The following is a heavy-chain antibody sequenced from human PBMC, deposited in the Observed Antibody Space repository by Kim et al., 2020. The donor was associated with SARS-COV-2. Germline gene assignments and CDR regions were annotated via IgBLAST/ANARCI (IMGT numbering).Heavy chain of an antibody. D-gene: IGHD6-13*01. Sequence: SETLSLTCTVSGSSISSGYYWGWIRQPPGKGLEWIGSIYHSGRTYYNPSPKSRVTISVDTSKNQFSLKLSSVTAADTAVYYCARDEGTSSWYPDYFDYWGQGTLVTVPS. CDR1: GSSISSGYY. V-gene: IGHV4-38-2*02. CDR3: ARDEGTSSWYPDYFDY. CDR2: IYHSGRT. J-gene: IGHJ4*02.